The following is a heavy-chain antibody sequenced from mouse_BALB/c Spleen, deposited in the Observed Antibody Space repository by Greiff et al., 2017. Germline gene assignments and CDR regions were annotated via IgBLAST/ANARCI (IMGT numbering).Heavy chain of an antibody. V-gene: IGHV1-7*01. Sequence: VQLQESGAELAKPGASVKMSCKASGYTFTSYWMHWVKQRPGQGLEWIGYINPSTGYTEYNQKFKDKATLTADKSSSTAYMQLSSLTSEDSAVYYCARQGRYDAYAWDYGVKEPQSPSPQ. J-gene: IGHJ4*01. CDR3: ARQGRYDAYAWDY. D-gene: IGHD2-14*01. CDR1: GYTFTSYW. CDR2: INPSTGYT.